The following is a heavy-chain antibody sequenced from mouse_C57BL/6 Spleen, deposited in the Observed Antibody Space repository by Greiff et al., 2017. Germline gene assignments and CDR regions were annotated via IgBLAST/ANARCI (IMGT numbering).Heavy chain of an antibody. CDR2: IYPGDGDT. V-gene: IGHV1-80*01. CDR3: ARSSFYDGYPYWYFDV. J-gene: IGHJ1*03. Sequence: VQLQESGAELVKPGASVKISCKASGYAFSSYWMNWVKQRPGKGLEWIGQIYPGDGDTNYNGKFKGKATLTADKSSSTAYMQLSSLTSEDSAVYFGARSSFYDGYPYWYFDVWGTGTTVTVSS. D-gene: IGHD2-3*01. CDR1: GYAFSSYW.